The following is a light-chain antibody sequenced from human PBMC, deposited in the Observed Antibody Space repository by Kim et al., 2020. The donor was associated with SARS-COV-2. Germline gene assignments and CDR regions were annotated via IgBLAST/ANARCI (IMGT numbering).Light chain of an antibody. Sequence: GQSVTISCTGTSSEVGGYGLVSWYQQFPGKAPKLIIYDVYNRPSAGPDRFSGSKSGNTASLTISGLQTEDEADYYCCSYAGSFSWVFGGGTKVTVL. CDR1: SSEVGGYGL. V-gene: IGLV2-11*01. CDR2: DVY. J-gene: IGLJ3*02. CDR3: CSYAGSFSWV.